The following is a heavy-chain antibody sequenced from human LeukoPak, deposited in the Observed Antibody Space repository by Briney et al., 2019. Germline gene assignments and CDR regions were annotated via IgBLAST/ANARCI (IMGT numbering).Heavy chain of an antibody. D-gene: IGHD3-9*01. J-gene: IGHJ4*02. CDR3: ARDLLWNYDILTGYLRGDYYFDY. V-gene: IGHV3-7*03. Sequence: PGGSLRLSCAASGFTFSSYAMSWVRQAPGKGLEWVANIKQDGSEKYYVDSVKGRFTISRDNARNSLYLQMNSLRAEDTAVYYCARDLLWNYDILTGYLRGDYYFDYWGQGTLVTVSS. CDR2: IKQDGSEK. CDR1: GFTFSSYA.